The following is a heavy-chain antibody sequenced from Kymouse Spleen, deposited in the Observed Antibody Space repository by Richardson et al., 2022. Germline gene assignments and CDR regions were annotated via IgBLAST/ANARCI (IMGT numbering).Heavy chain of an antibody. D-gene: IGHD1-7*01. V-gene: IGHV3-73*02. J-gene: IGHJ5*02. Sequence: EVQLVESGGGLVQPGGSLKLSCAASGFTFSGSAMHWVRQASGKGLEWVGRIRSKANSYATAYAASVKGRFTISRDDSKNTAYLQMNSLKTEDTAVYYCTRRGITGTTDWFDPWGQGTLVTVSS. CDR2: IRSKANSYAT. CDR1: GFTFSGSA. CDR3: TRRGITGTTDWFDP.